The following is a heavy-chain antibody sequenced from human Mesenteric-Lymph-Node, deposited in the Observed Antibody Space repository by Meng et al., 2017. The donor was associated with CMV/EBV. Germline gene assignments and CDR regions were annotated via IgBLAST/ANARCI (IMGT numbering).Heavy chain of an antibody. D-gene: IGHD1-26*01. CDR2: VSDSGGKT. CDR3: ARQGVGVTARSFDY. J-gene: IGHJ4*02. Sequence: ASGFTFSSYGINWVRQPPGKGLEWVSGVSDSGGKTYYADSVKGRFTVSRDNSKNTVYLQMDSLRVEDTAVYYCARQGVGVTARSFDYWGQGTLVTVSS. V-gene: IGHV3-23*01. CDR1: GFTFSSYG.